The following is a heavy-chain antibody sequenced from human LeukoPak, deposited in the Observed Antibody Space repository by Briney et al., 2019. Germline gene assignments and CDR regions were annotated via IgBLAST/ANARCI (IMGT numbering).Heavy chain of an antibody. J-gene: IGHJ4*02. CDR3: ARGGYSSGWQFDY. V-gene: IGHV4-59*01. Sequence: PSETLSLTCTVSGGSISSYYWSWIRQPPGKGLEWIGYIYYSGSTNYNPSLKSRVTISVDTSKNQFSLKLSSVTAADTAVYYCARGGYSSGWQFDYWGQGTLVTVSS. CDR2: IYYSGST. D-gene: IGHD6-19*01. CDR1: GGSISSYY.